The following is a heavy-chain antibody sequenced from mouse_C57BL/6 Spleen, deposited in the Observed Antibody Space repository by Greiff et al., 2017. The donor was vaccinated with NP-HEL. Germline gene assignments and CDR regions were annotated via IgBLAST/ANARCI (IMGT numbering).Heavy chain of an antibody. V-gene: IGHV1-9*01. Sequence: VKLMESGAELLKPGASVQLSCKATGYTFTGYWIEWVKQRPGHGLAWIGEILPGSGSTHYNEKFKGKATFPADTSSNTAYMQLSSLTTEDSAIYYCARRRAEGRGYFDYWGQGTTLTVSS. CDR3: ARRRAEGRGYFDY. CDR1: GYTFTGYW. J-gene: IGHJ2*01. CDR2: ILPGSGST. D-gene: IGHD3-3*01.